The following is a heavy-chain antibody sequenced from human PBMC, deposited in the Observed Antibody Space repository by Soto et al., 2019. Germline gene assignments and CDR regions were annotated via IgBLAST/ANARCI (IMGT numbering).Heavy chain of an antibody. D-gene: IGHD7-27*01. J-gene: IGHJ6*02. CDR3: ARLGSWGSFYYYGMDV. Sequence: VGSLRLSCAASGFTFSSYAMSWVRQAPGKGLEWVSAISGSGGSTYYADSVKGRFTISRDNSKNTLYLQMNSLRAEDTAVYYCARLGSWGSFYYYGMDVWGQGTTVTVSS. CDR2: ISGSGGST. V-gene: IGHV3-23*01. CDR1: GFTFSSYA.